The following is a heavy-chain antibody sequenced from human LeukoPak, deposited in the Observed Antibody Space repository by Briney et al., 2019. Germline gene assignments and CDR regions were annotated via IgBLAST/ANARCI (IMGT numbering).Heavy chain of an antibody. D-gene: IGHD3-3*01. J-gene: IGHJ6*02. Sequence: GGSLRLSCAASGFTFSSYWMSWVRQAPGKGLEWVANIKQDGSEKYYVDSVKGRFTISRDNAKNSLYLQMNSLRAEDTAVYYCARNTGAGFWSGYSDYYYGMDVWGQGTTVTVSS. V-gene: IGHV3-7*03. CDR1: GFTFSSYW. CDR2: IKQDGSEK. CDR3: ARNTGAGFWSGYSDYYYGMDV.